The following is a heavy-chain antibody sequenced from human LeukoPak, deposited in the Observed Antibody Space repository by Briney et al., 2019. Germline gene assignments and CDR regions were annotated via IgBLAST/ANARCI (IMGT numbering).Heavy chain of an antibody. Sequence: WASVKVSCKASAYTFTSYAISWVRQAPGQGLEWMGWISASNGNTNYAQKLHGRVTMTTDTSTNTVYMELRSLRFDDTAVYYCARGGQLLTSDFDYWGQGTLVTVSS. V-gene: IGHV1-18*01. CDR3: ARGGQLLTSDFDY. CDR1: AYTFTSYA. CDR2: ISASNGNT. D-gene: IGHD4-23*01. J-gene: IGHJ4*02.